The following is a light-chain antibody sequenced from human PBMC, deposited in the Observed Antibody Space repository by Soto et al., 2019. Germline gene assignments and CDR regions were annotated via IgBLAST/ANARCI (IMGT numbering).Light chain of an antibody. CDR2: GAS. CDR1: QGISSY. J-gene: IGKJ2*01. V-gene: IGKV1-9*01. CDR3: QHLNTYPRT. Sequence: DIQLTQSPSFLSASVGDRVTITCRASQGISSYLAWYQQPPGKAPKLLIYGASTLQRGVSSRFSGSGSGTDFTLTISSLQPEDFATYYSQHLNTYPRTFGQGTKL.